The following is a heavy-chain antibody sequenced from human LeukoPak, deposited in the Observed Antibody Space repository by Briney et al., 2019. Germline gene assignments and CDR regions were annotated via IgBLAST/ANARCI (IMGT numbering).Heavy chain of an antibody. J-gene: IGHJ6*03. CDR1: GLTFSGYW. CDR2: IKQDGSDK. CDR3: ARDRRLQRTYMDV. D-gene: IGHD2-15*01. V-gene: IGHV3-7*01. Sequence: PGGSLRLSCVVSGLTFSGYWMSWVRQAPGKGLEWVANIKQDGSDKFYVDSVKGRFTISRDNAKSSLFLQMNSLRAEGTAVYYCARDRRLQRTYMDVWGKGTTVTVSS.